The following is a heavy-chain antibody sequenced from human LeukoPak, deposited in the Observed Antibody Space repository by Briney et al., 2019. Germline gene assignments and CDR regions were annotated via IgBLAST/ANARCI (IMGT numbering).Heavy chain of an antibody. CDR1: GFSFSSYA. J-gene: IGHJ5*02. CDR2: ITSSGTYT. D-gene: IGHD4-17*01. Sequence: GGSLRLSCATSGFSFSSYAMSWVRQAPGKAMEWVSSITSSGTYTFYADSVKGRFTISRDNSKNTLYLQMNSLRAEDTAVYYCAKEPTVTSNWFDPWGQGTLVTVSS. CDR3: AKEPTVTSNWFDP. V-gene: IGHV3-23*01.